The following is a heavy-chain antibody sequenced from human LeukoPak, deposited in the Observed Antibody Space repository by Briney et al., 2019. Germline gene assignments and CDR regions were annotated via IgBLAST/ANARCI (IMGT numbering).Heavy chain of an antibody. D-gene: IGHD3-9*01. Sequence: ASVKVSCKASGGTFSSYAISWVRQAPGQGLEWMGGIIPIFGTANYAQKFQGRVTITADESTSTAYMELSSLRSEDTAVYYRARGVGYFDWLTLDYWGQGTLVTVSS. CDR2: IIPIFGTA. V-gene: IGHV1-69*13. CDR1: GGTFSSYA. J-gene: IGHJ4*02. CDR3: ARGVGYFDWLTLDY.